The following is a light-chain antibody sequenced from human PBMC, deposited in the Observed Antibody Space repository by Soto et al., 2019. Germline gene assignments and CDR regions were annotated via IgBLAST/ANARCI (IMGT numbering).Light chain of an antibody. J-gene: IGKJ1*01. CDR3: HQYNNWPWT. Sequence: DIQMTQSPSSLSASVGDRVTIICPASKSISTYLNWYQQKPGKAPNLLIYTASSLESGVTSRFSGSGSGTDFTLTISSLQPEDVALYSCHQYNNWPWTFGQGTKVDIK. CDR1: KSISTY. CDR2: TAS. V-gene: IGKV1-39*01.